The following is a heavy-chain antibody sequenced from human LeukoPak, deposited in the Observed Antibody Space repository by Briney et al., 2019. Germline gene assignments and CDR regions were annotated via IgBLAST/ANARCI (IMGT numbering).Heavy chain of an antibody. D-gene: IGHD3-3*01. Sequence: PSETLSLTCAVYGGSFSGYYWSWIRQPPGKGLEWIGYIYYSGSTNYNPSLKSRVTISVDTSKNQFSLKLSSVTAADTAVYYCARGTYDFWSGYYTEPYYYYYMDVWGKGTTVTVSS. J-gene: IGHJ6*03. CDR2: IYYSGST. CDR1: GGSFSGYY. V-gene: IGHV4-59*01. CDR3: ARGTYDFWSGYYTEPYYYYYMDV.